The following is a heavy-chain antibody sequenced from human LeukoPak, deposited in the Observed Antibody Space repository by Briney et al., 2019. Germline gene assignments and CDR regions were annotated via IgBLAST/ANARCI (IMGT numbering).Heavy chain of an antibody. V-gene: IGHV3-48*03. CDR3: ARGDYYDSSGHIDY. CDR1: GFTFSSYE. D-gene: IGHD3-22*01. Sequence: GGSLRLSCAASGFTFSSYEMNWVRQAPGKGLEWVSYISSSGSTIYYADSVKGRFTISRDNAKNSLYLQMNSLRAEDPAVYYCARGDYYDSSGHIDYWGQGTLVTVSS. CDR2: ISSSGSTI. J-gene: IGHJ4*02.